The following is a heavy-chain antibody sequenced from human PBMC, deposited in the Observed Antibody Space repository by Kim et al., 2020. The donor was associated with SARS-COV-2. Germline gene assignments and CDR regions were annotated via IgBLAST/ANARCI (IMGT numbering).Heavy chain of an antibody. V-gene: IGHV3-23*01. D-gene: IGHD2-2*01. Sequence: VKGRFTIYRDNSKNTLYLQMNSLRAEDTAVYYCAKSRGSAVYYYYYGMDVWGQGTTVTVSS. J-gene: IGHJ6*02. CDR3: AKSRGSAVYYYYYGMDV.